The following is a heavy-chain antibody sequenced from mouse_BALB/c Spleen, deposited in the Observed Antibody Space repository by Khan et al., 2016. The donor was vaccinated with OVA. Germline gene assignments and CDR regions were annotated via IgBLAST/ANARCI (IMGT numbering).Heavy chain of an antibody. D-gene: IGHD1-1*01. Sequence: EVELVESGGGLVKPGGSLKLSCAASGFAFSSYSMSWVRQTPEKRLEWVATITSGGSYTYYPDSVKGRFTISRDNAKHTLYLQMSSLKSEDTAMYYCTRDRNYYGSSFYFDYWGQGTTVTVSS. CDR1: GFAFSSYS. CDR2: ITSGGSYT. J-gene: IGHJ2*01. CDR3: TRDRNYYGSSFYFDY. V-gene: IGHV5-6-4*01.